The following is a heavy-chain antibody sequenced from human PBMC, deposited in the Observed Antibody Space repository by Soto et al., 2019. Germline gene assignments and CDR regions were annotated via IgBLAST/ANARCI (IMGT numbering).Heavy chain of an antibody. Sequence: GGSLRLSCVASGFTFSSYSMNWVRQAPGKGLEWVSSISGTSRLIYYRDSMKGRFTISRDNAKNSLYLQMNSLRAEDTAVYYCVRNGMLGAMEDWGQGTTVTVSS. D-gene: IGHD1-26*01. CDR3: VRNGMLGAMED. J-gene: IGHJ6*02. V-gene: IGHV3-21*06. CDR2: ISGTSRLI. CDR1: GFTFSSYS.